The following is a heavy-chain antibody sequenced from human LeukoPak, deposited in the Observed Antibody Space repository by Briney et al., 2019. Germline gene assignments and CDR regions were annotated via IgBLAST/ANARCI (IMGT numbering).Heavy chain of an antibody. V-gene: IGHV4-30-2*01. D-gene: IGHD5-18*01. Sequence: SQTLSLTCTVSDGSISSGDYYWSWIRQPPGKGLEWIGYIHHSGRNYYNPPLKSRVTISVDRSKNQFSLKVTSVTAADTAVYYCARESLESKTPMVFEYWGQGILVTVSS. CDR1: DGSISSGDYY. CDR2: IHHSGRN. J-gene: IGHJ4*02. CDR3: ARESLESKTPMVFEY.